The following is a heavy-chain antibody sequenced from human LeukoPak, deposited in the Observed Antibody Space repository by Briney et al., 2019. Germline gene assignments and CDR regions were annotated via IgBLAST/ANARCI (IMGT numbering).Heavy chain of an antibody. D-gene: IGHD6-6*01. CDR2: IYDRGST. Sequence: PSETLSLTCTVSGGSISSYYWNWIRQPPGKGLEWIGYIYDRGSTNYNPSLRSRVTISVDTSKNQFSLRLSSVTAADTAVYYCARHSGRDSSCPWGQGTLVTVSS. CDR3: ARHSGRDSSCP. V-gene: IGHV4-59*08. J-gene: IGHJ4*02. CDR1: GGSISSYY.